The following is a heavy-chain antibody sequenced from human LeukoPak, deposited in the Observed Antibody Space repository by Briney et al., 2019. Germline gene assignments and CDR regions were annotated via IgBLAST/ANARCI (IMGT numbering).Heavy chain of an antibody. D-gene: IGHD2/OR15-2a*01. CDR2: IKNDGRTT. V-gene: IGHV3-15*01. J-gene: IGHJ4*02. Sequence: GGSLRLSCAASGFTFKSAWMNWVRQAPGKGLEWVGLIKNDGRTTDHAAPVKGRFAISRDDSKNTLFLQMNSLKTEDTAVYYCTTGYSTAWHDHCWGQGTLVTVSS. CDR3: TTGYSTAWHDHC. CDR1: GFTFKSAW.